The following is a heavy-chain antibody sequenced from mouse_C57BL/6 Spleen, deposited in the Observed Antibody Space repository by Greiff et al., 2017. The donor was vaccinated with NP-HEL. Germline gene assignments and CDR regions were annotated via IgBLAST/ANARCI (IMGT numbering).Heavy chain of an antibody. CDR2: IDPENGDT. CDR1: GFNIKDDY. Sequence: VQLKQSGAELVRPGASVKLSCTASGFNIKDDYMHWVKQRPEQGLEWIGWIDPENGDTEYASKFQGKATITADTSSNTAYLQLSSLTSEDTAVYYCTRGYYYGSNYYFDYWGQGTTLTVSS. D-gene: IGHD1-1*01. V-gene: IGHV14-4*01. CDR3: TRGYYYGSNYYFDY. J-gene: IGHJ2*01.